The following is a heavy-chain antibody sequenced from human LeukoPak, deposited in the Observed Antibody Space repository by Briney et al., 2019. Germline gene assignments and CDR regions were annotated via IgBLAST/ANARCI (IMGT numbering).Heavy chain of an antibody. CDR3: AREGSSSSVGYYYYMDV. J-gene: IGHJ6*03. D-gene: IGHD6-6*01. V-gene: IGHV4-59*01. CDR1: GGSISSYY. CDR2: IYYSGST. Sequence: SETLSLTCTVSGGSISSYYWSWIRQPPGKGLEWIEYIYYSGSTNYNPSLKSRVTISVDTSKNQFSLKLSSVTAADTAVYYCAREGSSSSVGYYYYMDVWGKGTTVTVSS.